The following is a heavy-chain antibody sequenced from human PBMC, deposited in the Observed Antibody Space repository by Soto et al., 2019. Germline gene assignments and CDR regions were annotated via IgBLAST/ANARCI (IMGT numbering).Heavy chain of an antibody. D-gene: IGHD2-15*01. Sequence: QVQLQESGPGLVKPSQTLSLTCTVSGGSISSGGYYWSWIRQHPGKGLEWIGYIYYSGSTYYNPSLKSRVTISVDTSKNPFSLKLSSVTAADTAVYYCARDRCSGGSCYFDYWGQGPLVTVSS. V-gene: IGHV4-31*03. CDR1: GGSISSGGYY. CDR3: ARDRCSGGSCYFDY. J-gene: IGHJ4*02. CDR2: IYYSGST.